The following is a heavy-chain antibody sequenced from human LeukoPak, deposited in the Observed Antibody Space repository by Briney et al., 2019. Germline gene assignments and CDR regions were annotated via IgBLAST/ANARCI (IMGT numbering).Heavy chain of an antibody. CDR2: ISSSSSTI. D-gene: IGHD3-16*01. Sequence: GGSLRLSCAASGFTFSSYSMNWVRQAPGKGLEWVSYISSSSSTIYYADSVKGRFTISRDNAKNSLYLQMNSLRAEDTAVYYCARNFGDYVDSHDAFDIWGQGTMVTVSS. CDR1: GFTFSSYS. CDR3: ARNFGDYVDSHDAFDI. V-gene: IGHV3-48*01. J-gene: IGHJ3*02.